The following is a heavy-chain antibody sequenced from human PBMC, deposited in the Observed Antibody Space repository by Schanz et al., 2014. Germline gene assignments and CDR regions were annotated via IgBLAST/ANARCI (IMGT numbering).Heavy chain of an antibody. D-gene: IGHD2-15*01. CDR2: IYINSGST. CDR3: AKDQGRGGGSCWYY. CDR1: GFSVSTNY. J-gene: IGHJ4*02. Sequence: EVQLVESGGGLIQPGGSLRLSCAVSGFSVSTNYMSWVRQAPGKGLEWVSSIYINSGSTNYADSVKGRFIISRDSSKNTLFLQMNSLRAEDTAVYYCAKDQGRGGGSCWYYWGQGALVTVSS. V-gene: IGHV3-53*01.